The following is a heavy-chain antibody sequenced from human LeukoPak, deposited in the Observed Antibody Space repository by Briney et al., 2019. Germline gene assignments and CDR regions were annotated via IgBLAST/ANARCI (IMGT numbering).Heavy chain of an antibody. J-gene: IGHJ4*02. CDR2: INPNSGGT. V-gene: IGHV1-2*02. CDR3: ASNDGLGY. D-gene: IGHD1-1*01. Sequence: ASVKVSCKVSGYTLTELSMHWVRQAPGQGLEWMGWINPNSGGTNYAQKFQGRVTMTRDTSISTAYMELSRLRSDDTAVYYCASNDGLGYWGQGTLVTVSS. CDR1: GYTLTELS.